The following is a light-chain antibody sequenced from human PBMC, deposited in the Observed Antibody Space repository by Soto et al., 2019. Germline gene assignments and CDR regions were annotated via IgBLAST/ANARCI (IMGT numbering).Light chain of an antibody. Sequence: DIQMTQSPSSLSSSVGDRVTITCRARQTTSNYLNWYQQRPGKAPNLLIYGASSLQSGVPARFSGSGSGKYLGLRISSLQPEDFATYYCQHTYSAEWTVDQGTKVDIK. V-gene: IGKV1-39*01. J-gene: IGKJ1*01. CDR2: GAS. CDR1: QTTSNY. CDR3: QHTYSAEWT.